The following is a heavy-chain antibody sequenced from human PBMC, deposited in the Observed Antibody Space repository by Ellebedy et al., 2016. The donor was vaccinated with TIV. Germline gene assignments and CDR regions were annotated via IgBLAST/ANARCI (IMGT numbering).Heavy chain of an antibody. CDR2: INSDGSST. Sequence: GESLKISCAASGFTFSSYGMHWVRQAPGKGLVWVSHINSDGSSTTYADSVKGRFTISRDNAKNTLYLQMNSLRAEDTAVYYCVRDISQFCPDYWGQGTLVTVPS. D-gene: IGHD3-3*01. CDR1: GFTFSSYG. CDR3: VRDISQFCPDY. J-gene: IGHJ4*02. V-gene: IGHV3-74*01.